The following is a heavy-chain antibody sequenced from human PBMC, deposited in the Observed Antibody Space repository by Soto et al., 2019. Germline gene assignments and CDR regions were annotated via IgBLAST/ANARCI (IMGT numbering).Heavy chain of an antibody. CDR3: AREGMAVAGTPYYYYMDV. D-gene: IGHD6-19*01. V-gene: IGHV3-48*01. Sequence: EVQLVESGGGLVQPGGSLRLSCAASGFTFSSYSMNWVRQAPGKGLEWVSYISSSSSTIYYADSVKGRFTISRDNAKNSLYLQINGLRAEDTAVYYSAREGMAVAGTPYYYYMDVWGKGTTVTVSS. J-gene: IGHJ6*03. CDR2: ISSSSSTI. CDR1: GFTFSSYS.